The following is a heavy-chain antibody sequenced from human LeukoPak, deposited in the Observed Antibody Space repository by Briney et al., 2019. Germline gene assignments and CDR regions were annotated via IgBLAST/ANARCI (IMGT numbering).Heavy chain of an antibody. D-gene: IGHD5-24*01. CDR1: GFTFSSND. CDR2: VSSSSSTI. J-gene: IGHJ4*02. Sequence: PGGSLRLSCVASGFTFSSNDMSWVRQAPGKGLEWVSYVSSSSSTIYYADSVKGRFTISRDNAKNSLYLQMNGLRDEDKAVYYCARADGYNIEYWGQGTLVTVSS. CDR3: ARADGYNIEY. V-gene: IGHV3-48*02.